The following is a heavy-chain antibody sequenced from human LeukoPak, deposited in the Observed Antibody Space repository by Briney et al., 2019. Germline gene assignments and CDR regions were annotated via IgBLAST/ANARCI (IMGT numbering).Heavy chain of an antibody. CDR1: GGTFSSYA. Sequence: WASVKVSCKASGGTFSSYAISWVRQAPGQGLEWMGGIIPIFGTANYAQKFQGRVTITADESTSTAYMELSSLRSEDTAVYYCARTPASKVLGHFDYWGQGTLVTVSS. CDR2: IIPIFGTA. D-gene: IGHD4/OR15-4a*01. CDR3: ARTPASKVLGHFDY. V-gene: IGHV1-69*13. J-gene: IGHJ4*02.